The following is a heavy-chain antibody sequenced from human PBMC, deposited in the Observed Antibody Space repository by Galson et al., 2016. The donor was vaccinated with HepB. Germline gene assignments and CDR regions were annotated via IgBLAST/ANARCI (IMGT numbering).Heavy chain of an antibody. CDR2: IFPGASDS. D-gene: IGHD3-22*01. V-gene: IGHV5-51*01. J-gene: IGHJ4*02. CDR3: ARKLNGYFFDF. Sequence: QSGAEVKEPGESLKISCKGSGYSFSSYWIGWVRQRPGKGLEWMGVIFPGASDSRYNPSFEGQVTFSVDKSISTASLQWSSLEASDTAMYFCARKLNGYFFDFWGQGTRITVSS. CDR1: GYSFSSYW.